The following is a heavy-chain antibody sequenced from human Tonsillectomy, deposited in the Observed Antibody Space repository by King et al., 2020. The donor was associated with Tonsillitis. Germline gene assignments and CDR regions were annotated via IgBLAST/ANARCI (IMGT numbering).Heavy chain of an antibody. CDR1: GGTFRNYV. D-gene: IGHD2-2*02. V-gene: IGHV1-69*01. Sequence: VQLVESGAEVKQPGSSVKVSCQASGGTFRNYVFSWVRQAPGQGLEWMGGIFPIFGTTNYAQRFQGRVTITADESTRTAYMELSSLRSEDTAVYYCATGVGHCSSSTCYTSFDYWGQGTLVTVSS. J-gene: IGHJ4*02. CDR3: ATGVGHCSSSTCYTSFDY. CDR2: IFPIFGTT.